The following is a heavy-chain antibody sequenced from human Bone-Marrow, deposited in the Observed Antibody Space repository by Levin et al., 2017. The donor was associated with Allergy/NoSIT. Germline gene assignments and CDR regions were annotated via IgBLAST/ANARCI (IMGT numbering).Heavy chain of an antibody. CDR3: ARGVTAQIEYATTWVPAF. CDR2: IWHDGSEK. Sequence: SCAASGFSFNNYGMHWVRQAPGKGLEWVAAIWHDGSEKYYVDSVKGRFAISRDNSKNTVYLQMNSLRAEDTAVYYCARGVTAQIEYATTWVPAFWGQGTLVTVSS. J-gene: IGHJ4*02. D-gene: IGHD2/OR15-2a*01. V-gene: IGHV3-33*01. CDR1: GFSFNNYG.